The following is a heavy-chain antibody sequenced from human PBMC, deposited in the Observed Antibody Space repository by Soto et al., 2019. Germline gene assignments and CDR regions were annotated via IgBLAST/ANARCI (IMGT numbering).Heavy chain of an antibody. Sequence: ASVKVSCKASGYSFTNNDVSWVRQATGQGLEWMGWMNPGSGATGYAQKFQGRGTMTRDISIATAYMELSSLRSDDTAIYYCARVATFGSLDWFDPWGQGTLVTVAS. CDR1: GYSFTNND. J-gene: IGHJ5*02. CDR3: ARVATFGSLDWFDP. V-gene: IGHV1-8*01. CDR2: MNPGSGAT. D-gene: IGHD3-16*01.